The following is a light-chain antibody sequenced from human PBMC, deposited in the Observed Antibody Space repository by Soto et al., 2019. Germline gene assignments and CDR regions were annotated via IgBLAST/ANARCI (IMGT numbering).Light chain of an antibody. CDR3: QQYSSSPFT. V-gene: IGKV3-20*01. CDR1: QNINSNY. Sequence: EIVLTQSPGTLSLSPGQRATLSCRASQNINSNYLAWYQQKPGQAPRLLIYDASSRATGIPDRLSGSGSGTDFTLTISRLEPEDFAVYYCQQYSSSPFTFGPGTKVDMK. J-gene: IGKJ3*01. CDR2: DAS.